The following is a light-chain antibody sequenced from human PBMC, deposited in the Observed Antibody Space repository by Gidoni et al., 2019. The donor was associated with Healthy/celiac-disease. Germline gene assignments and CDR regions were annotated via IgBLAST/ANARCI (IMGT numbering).Light chain of an antibody. CDR2: GAS. V-gene: IGKV3-15*01. CDR1: QRVSSS. CDR3: QQYNNWPPRT. Sequence: EIVMTQSPATLSVSPGERATLSCRASQRVSSSLAWSQQKPGQAPRLIIYGASTRATGIPARVSGSGSGTESTLTISSLQPEDFAVYDCQQYNNWPPRTFGQXTKVEIK. J-gene: IGKJ1*01.